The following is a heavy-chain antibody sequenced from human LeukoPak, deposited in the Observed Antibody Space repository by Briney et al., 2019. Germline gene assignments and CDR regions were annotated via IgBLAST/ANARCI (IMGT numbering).Heavy chain of an antibody. CDR2: ISGDEVTT. Sequence: GGPLRLSCTASGFTFSISAMHWLRQAPGKGLQDVSVISGDEVTTSYADFVKAILTISRDNSKNTVYLQMSSLRAEDTAVYYCVGDGRDGYNIYFHHWGQGTLVTVSS. CDR1: GFTFSISA. J-gene: IGHJ1*01. D-gene: IGHD5-24*01. V-gene: IGHV3-64D*06. CDR3: VGDGRDGYNIYFHH.